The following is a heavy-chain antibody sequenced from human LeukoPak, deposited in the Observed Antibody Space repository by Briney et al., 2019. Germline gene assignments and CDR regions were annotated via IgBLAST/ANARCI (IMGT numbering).Heavy chain of an antibody. V-gene: IGHV1-24*01. CDR1: GYTLTELS. CDR2: FDPEDGET. J-gene: IGHJ2*01. D-gene: IGHD3-22*01. Sequence: ASVKVSCKVSGYTLTELSMHWVRQAPGKGLEWMGGFDPEDGETIYAQKFQGRVTMTEDTSTDTAYMELSSLRSEDTAVYYCARDPMIAWYFDLWGRGTLVTVSS. CDR3: ARDPMIAWYFDL.